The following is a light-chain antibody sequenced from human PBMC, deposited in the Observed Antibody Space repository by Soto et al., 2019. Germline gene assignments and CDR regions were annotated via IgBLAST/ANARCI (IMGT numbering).Light chain of an antibody. CDR1: QSVSRIY. CDR2: GAS. V-gene: IGKV3-20*01. CDR3: QQYGSSSELT. Sequence: EIVLTQSPGTLSLSPGERATLSGRASQSVSRIYLAWYQQKPGQAPRLLIYGASSRATGIPDRFSGSGSGTDFTLTISRLEPEDFAVYYCQQYGSSSELTFGGGTKVEIK. J-gene: IGKJ4*01.